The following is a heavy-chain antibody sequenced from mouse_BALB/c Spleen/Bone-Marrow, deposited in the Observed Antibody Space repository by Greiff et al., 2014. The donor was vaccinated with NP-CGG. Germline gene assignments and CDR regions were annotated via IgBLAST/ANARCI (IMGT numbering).Heavy chain of an antibody. CDR2: IYPYNGGT. CDR1: GYTFTDYN. CDR3: ARSYYYGSGFGWFAY. V-gene: IGHV1S29*02. D-gene: IGHD1-1*01. Sequence: DVQLQESGPELVKPGASVKISCKASGYTFTDYNIHWVKQSHGKSLGWIGYIYPYNGGTGYNQKFKSKATLTVDNSSSTAYMELRSLASEDSAVYYCARSYYYGSGFGWFAYWGQGTLVTVSA. J-gene: IGHJ3*01.